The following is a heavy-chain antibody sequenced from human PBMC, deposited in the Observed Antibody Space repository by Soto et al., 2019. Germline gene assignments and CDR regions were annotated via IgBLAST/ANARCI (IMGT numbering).Heavy chain of an antibody. V-gene: IGHV1-69*13. D-gene: IGHD3-22*01. CDR3: ARDGTLYDSSGYYYLY. J-gene: IGHJ4*02. CDR1: GGTFSRYA. Sequence: SVKVSCKASGGTFSRYAISWVRQAPGQGLEWMGGIIPMFGKANYAQKFQDRITITADESTSTGYLELRSLRSEDTAMYYCARDGTLYDSSGYYYLYWGQGTLVTVSS. CDR2: IIPMFGKA.